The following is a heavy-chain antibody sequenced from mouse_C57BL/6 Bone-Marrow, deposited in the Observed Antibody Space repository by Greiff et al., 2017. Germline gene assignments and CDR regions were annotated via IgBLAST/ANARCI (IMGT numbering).Heavy chain of an antibody. CDR1: EYEFPSHD. CDR3: ARHGGYYGYDEAMDY. CDR2: INSDGGST. V-gene: IGHV5-2*01. J-gene: IGHJ4*01. D-gene: IGHD2-2*01. Sequence: EVQLMESGGGLVQPGASLKLSCESNEYEFPSHDMSWVRKTPEKRLELVAAINSDGGSTYYPDTMERRFIISRDNTKKTLYLQMSRLRSEDTALYYCARHGGYYGYDEAMDYWGQGTSVTVSS.